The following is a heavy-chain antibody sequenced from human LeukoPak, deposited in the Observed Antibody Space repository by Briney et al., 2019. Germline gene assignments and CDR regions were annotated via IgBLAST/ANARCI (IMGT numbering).Heavy chain of an antibody. J-gene: IGHJ4*02. CDR1: GFTFSSYA. D-gene: IGHD5-24*01. CDR3: ARDKMATTQRGYFDY. CDR2: ISYDGSNK. V-gene: IGHV3-30-3*01. Sequence: PGRSLRLSCAASGFTFSSYAMHWVRQAPGKGLEWVAVISYDGSNKYYADSVKGRFTISRDKSKNTLYLQMNSLRAEDTALYYCARDKMATTQRGYFDYWGQGTLVTVSS.